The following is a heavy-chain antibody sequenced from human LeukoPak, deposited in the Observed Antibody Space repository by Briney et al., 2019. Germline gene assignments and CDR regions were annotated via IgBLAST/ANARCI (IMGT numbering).Heavy chain of an antibody. CDR3: VKGQEVVYAPTIDY. CDR2: IGTNGIST. Sequence: GGSLRRSRSASGFTFNTYAIHYVRLAPGEGLEYVSSIGTNGISTYYADSVTRRFTISSANSKNSLYLQMSSLRADDAAVYSSVKGQEVVYAPTIDYWGQGTLVTVSS. CDR1: GFTFNTYA. V-gene: IGHV3-64D*06. J-gene: IGHJ4*02. D-gene: IGHD2-8*02.